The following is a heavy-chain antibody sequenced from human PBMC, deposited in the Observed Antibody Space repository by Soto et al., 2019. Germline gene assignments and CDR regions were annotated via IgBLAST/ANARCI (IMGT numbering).Heavy chain of an antibody. CDR2: IRTDATT. CDR1: GVTFSSCA. J-gene: IGHJ2*01. V-gene: IGHV3-23*01. D-gene: IGHD6-25*01. CDR3: ATSTAAGPAHRWFFGF. Sequence: EVQLLESGGDLAQPGGSLRLSCAASGVTFSSCAMTWVRQAPGKGLEWVSSIRTDATTVCADSVRGRFTISRDNSKNTVFLQMTSLTGEDTAVYYCATSTAAGPAHRWFFGFWGRGTLVTVSS.